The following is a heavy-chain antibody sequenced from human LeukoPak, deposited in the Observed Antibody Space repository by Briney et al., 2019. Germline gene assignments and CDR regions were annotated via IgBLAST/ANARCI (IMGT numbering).Heavy chain of an antibody. CDR1: GYTFTSYG. Sequence: ASVKVSCKASGYTFTSYGINWVRQATGQGLEWVGWMNPNSGNTGYAQKFQGRVTITRNTSISTAYMELSSLRSEDTAVYYCARGEISYDYVWGSYRSPNWFDPWGQGTLVTVSS. J-gene: IGHJ5*02. CDR3: ARGEISYDYVWGSYRSPNWFDP. V-gene: IGHV1-8*03. CDR2: MNPNSGNT. D-gene: IGHD3-16*02.